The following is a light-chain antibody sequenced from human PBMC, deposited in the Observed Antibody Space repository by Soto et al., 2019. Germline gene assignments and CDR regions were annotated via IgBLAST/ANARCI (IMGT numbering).Light chain of an antibody. V-gene: IGKV1-9*01. Sequence: DIQLTQSPCFLSASVGDRVTITCRASQDINTYLAWYQQKPGKAPKLLIFAASTLQNGVPSRFSGSGSGTEVTATIISLQPEDFATYYCQQRKSYPITFGQGTRLEIK. CDR1: QDINTY. CDR2: AAS. CDR3: QQRKSYPIT. J-gene: IGKJ5*01.